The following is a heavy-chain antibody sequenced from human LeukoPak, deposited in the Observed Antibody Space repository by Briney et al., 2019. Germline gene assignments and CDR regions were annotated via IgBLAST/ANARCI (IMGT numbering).Heavy chain of an antibody. V-gene: IGHV5-51*01. D-gene: IGHD4-11*01. J-gene: IGHJ4*02. CDR1: GSSFTSYW. Sequence: GESLKISCKGSGSSFTSYWIAWVRQMPGKGLEWMGIIYPGDSDTRYSPSFQGQVTISADKSISTAYLQWSSLKASDTAMYYCARLRFSYDYRHPLDYWGQGTLVTVSS. CDR2: IYPGDSDT. CDR3: ARLRFSYDYRHPLDY.